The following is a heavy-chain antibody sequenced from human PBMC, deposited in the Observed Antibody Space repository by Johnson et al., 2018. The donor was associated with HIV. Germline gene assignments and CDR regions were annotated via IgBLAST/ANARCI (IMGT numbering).Heavy chain of an antibody. J-gene: IGHJ3*02. Sequence: MQLVESGGGLIQPGGSLRLSCVASGFTVSSNYMSWVRQAPGKGLEWVSVFYSGGSTYYADSVKGRFTISRDNSKNTLYLQMNSLRAEDTAVYYCAKEEEDAFDIWGQGTMVTVSS. CDR1: GFTVSSNY. V-gene: IGHV3-66*03. CDR3: AKEEEDAFDI. CDR2: FYSGGST.